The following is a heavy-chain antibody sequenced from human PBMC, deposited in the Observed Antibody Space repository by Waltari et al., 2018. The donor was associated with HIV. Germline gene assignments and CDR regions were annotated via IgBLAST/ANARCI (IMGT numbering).Heavy chain of an antibody. V-gene: IGHV4-39*01. CDR1: GGALSSSSDD. Sequence: QLQLQESGPGLVKPSATLSLTCTVAGGALSSSSDDWGWRRQPPGKGLEWIGSIYYSGSTYYNPSLKSRVTISVDTSKNQFSLKLSSVTAADTAVYYCARHSRITMIGNWFDPWGQGTLVTVSS. CDR2: IYYSGST. J-gene: IGHJ5*02. D-gene: IGHD3-22*01. CDR3: ARHSRITMIGNWFDP.